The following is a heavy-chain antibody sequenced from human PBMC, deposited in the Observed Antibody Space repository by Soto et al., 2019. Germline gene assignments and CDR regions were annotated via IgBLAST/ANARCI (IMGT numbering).Heavy chain of an antibody. CDR2: IYYSGST. J-gene: IGHJ1*01. V-gene: IGHV4-31*03. CDR3: AIYDSSGSRGFQH. D-gene: IGHD3-22*01. CDR1: GGSISSGGYY. Sequence: QVQLQESGPGLVKPSQSLSLTCTVSGGSISSGGYYWSWIRQHPGKGLEWIGYIYYSGSTYYNPSLKSRVTISVDTSKNQFSLKLSSVTAADTAVYYCAIYDSSGSRGFQHWGQGTLVTVSS.